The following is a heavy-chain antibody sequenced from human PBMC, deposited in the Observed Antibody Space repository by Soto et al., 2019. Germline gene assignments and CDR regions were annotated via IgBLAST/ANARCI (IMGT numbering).Heavy chain of an antibody. CDR3: AKAYALPGLSGYYYEVFDY. CDR2: ISYDGSNK. J-gene: IGHJ4*02. V-gene: IGHV3-30-3*01. CDR1: GFTFSSYA. Sequence: GGSLRLSCAASGFTFSSYAMHWVRQAPGKGLEWVAVISYDGSNKYYADSVKGRFTISRDNSKNTLYLQMNSLRAEDTAVYYCAKAYALPGLSGYYYEVFDYWGQGTLVTVSS. D-gene: IGHD3-22*01.